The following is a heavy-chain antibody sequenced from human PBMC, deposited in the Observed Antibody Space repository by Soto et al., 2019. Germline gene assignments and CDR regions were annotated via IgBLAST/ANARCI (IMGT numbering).Heavy chain of an antibody. V-gene: IGHV3-23*01. D-gene: IGHD2-2*01. J-gene: IGHJ4*02. Sequence: PGGSLRLSCAASEITFSAYAMGWVRQTPGKGLEWVSGISANTLGTYYADSVKGRFTVSRDNSKNTLYLQMNSLRAEDTAVYYCARGSDIVVVPAAPTDYWRQGTLVTVSS. CDR3: ARGSDIVVVPAAPTDY. CDR1: EITFSAYA. CDR2: ISANTLGT.